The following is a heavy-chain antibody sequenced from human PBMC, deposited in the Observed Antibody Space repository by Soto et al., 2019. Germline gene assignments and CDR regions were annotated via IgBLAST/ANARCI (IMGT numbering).Heavy chain of an antibody. V-gene: IGHV3-21*01. Sequence: NPGGSLRLSCAASGFTFSSYSMNWVRQAPGKGLEWVSSISSSSSYIYYADSVKGRFTISRDNAKNSLYLQMNSLRAEDTAVYYCARDPSYSSSWYILHYYYGMDVWGQGTTVTVS. D-gene: IGHD6-13*01. CDR1: GFTFSSYS. CDR3: ARDPSYSSSWYILHYYYGMDV. CDR2: ISSSSSYI. J-gene: IGHJ6*02.